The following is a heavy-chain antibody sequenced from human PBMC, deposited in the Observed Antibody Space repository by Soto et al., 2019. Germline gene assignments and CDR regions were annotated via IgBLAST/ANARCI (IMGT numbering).Heavy chain of an antibody. CDR3: AKDLFIAAAGTPGY. D-gene: IGHD6-13*01. CDR1: GLNFIGYC. J-gene: IGHJ4*02. CDR2: ISYDGSNK. Sequence: GGSLRVSCTAAGLNFIGYCRHWVRQEPGKGLEWVAVISYDGSNKYYADSVKGRFTISRDNSKNTLYLQMNSLRAEDTAVYYCAKDLFIAAAGTPGYWGQGTLVTVSS. V-gene: IGHV3-30*18.